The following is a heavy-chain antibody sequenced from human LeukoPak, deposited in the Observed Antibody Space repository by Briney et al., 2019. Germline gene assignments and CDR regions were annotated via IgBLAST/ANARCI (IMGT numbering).Heavy chain of an antibody. D-gene: IGHD3-9*01. CDR3: AGGILTGYYPQYYFDY. J-gene: IGHJ4*02. V-gene: IGHV1-69*13. Sequence: SVKVSCKASGYTFTSYGISWVRQAPGQGLEWMGGIIPMFGTANYAQKFQGRVTITADESTSTAYMELSSLRSEDTAVYYCAGGILTGYYPQYYFDYWGQGTLVTVSS. CDR2: IIPMFGTA. CDR1: GYTFTSYG.